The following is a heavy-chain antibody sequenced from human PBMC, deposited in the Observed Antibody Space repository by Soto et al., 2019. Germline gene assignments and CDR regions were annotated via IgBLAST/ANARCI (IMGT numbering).Heavy chain of an antibody. CDR2: ISAYNGNT. V-gene: IGHV1-18*01. CDR3: ARDAPPEDY. CDR1: GYTFTSYG. Sequence: QVQLVQSGAEVKKPGASVKVSCKASGYTFTSYGISWVRQAPGQGLEWMGWISAYNGNTNYAQKLQGRVTRPPGPTTSTAYMELRSLRSADTAVYYCARDAPPEDYWGQGTLVTVSS. J-gene: IGHJ4*02.